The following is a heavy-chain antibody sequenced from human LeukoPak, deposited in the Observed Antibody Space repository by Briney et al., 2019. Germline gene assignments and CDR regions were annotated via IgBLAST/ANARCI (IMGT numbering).Heavy chain of an antibody. Sequence: PSETLSLTCTVSGGSISGYYWSWIRQPPGKGLEWIAYIYSSGSTNCNPSLQSRVTLSVDTSKNQFSLKLSSVTAADTAMYYCARRSLAAPGKGAFDIWGQGTMVTVSS. CDR1: GGSISGYY. CDR2: IYSSGST. V-gene: IGHV4-59*08. D-gene: IGHD6-13*01. CDR3: ARRSLAAPGKGAFDI. J-gene: IGHJ3*02.